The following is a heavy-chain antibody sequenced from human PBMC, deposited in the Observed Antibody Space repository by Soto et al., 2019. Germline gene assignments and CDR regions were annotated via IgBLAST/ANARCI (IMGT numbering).Heavy chain of an antibody. Sequence: QVQLLQSGAEVKKPGASVRVSCQASGYSFASYYVHWVRQAPGQGLEWMGVITTSGSSTTLSQKFQGRLTLTRDTSTSTVFMELSSLISEDTAVYFCARGKNSGSPFDLWGQGTPVIVSS. D-gene: IGHD1-26*01. CDR2: ITTSGSST. CDR3: ARGKNSGSPFDL. V-gene: IGHV1-46*01. J-gene: IGHJ4*02. CDR1: GYSFASYY.